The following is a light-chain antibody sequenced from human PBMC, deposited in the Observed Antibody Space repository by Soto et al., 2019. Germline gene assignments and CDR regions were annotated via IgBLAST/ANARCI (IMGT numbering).Light chain of an antibody. V-gene: IGKV4-1*01. CDR1: QSVLYDSNSKNY. Sequence: DIVMTQSPDSLTVSLGERATVNCKSSQSVLYDSNSKNYLAWYQQKPGQPPKLLLYWASTRESGVPDRFSGSGSGTEFTLTISSLQAEDVAIYYCHQSYNTPWTFGQGTKVEIK. CDR3: HQSYNTPWT. CDR2: WAS. J-gene: IGKJ1*01.